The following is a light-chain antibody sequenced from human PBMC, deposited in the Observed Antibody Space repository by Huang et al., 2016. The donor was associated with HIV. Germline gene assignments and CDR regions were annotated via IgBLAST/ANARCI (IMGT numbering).Light chain of an antibody. Sequence: EVVLTQSPPTLSLFPGETATLSWRASQTIGTYVAWYQQRPGQGPRRLIYDGSNRAAGVPARISGAGSGTTFTLSISGLESEDFGVYYCQQRRSWPLTFGGGTKVEV. CDR2: DGS. J-gene: IGKJ4*01. CDR3: QQRRSWPLT. V-gene: IGKV3-11*01. CDR1: QTIGTY.